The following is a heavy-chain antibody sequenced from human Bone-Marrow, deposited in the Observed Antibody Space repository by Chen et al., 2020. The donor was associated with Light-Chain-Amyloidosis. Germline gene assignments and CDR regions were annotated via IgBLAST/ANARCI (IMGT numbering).Heavy chain of an antibody. D-gene: IGHD2-2*01. Sequence: EVLLVQSGGGLVQPGGSLRLSCEASGFTFSKYWMTWVRQAPGEGLEWVANIKEDGSTRYYADSVKARFTISRDNAKNSLFLQMDSLRAEDTAVYYCAREDCSSNNCPFDYWGQGILVTLSS. CDR2: IKEDGSTR. J-gene: IGHJ4*02. CDR3: AREDCSSNNCPFDY. V-gene: IGHV3-7*01. CDR1: GFTFSKYW.